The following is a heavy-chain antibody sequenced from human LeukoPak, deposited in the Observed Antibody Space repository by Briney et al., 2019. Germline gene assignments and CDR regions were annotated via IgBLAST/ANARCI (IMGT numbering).Heavy chain of an antibody. CDR1: GGSFSGYY. CDR3: ARSYNRVVLLYY. D-gene: IGHD3-10*01. V-gene: IGHV4-34*01. CDR2: INHSGSS. J-gene: IGHJ4*02. Sequence: SETLSLTCAVHGGSFSGYYWPWIRQPPGKGLEWIGEINHSGSSNYNPSLKSRVTISVDTSKNQFSLKLTSVTAADTAVYYCARSYNRVVLLYYWGQGTLVTVSS.